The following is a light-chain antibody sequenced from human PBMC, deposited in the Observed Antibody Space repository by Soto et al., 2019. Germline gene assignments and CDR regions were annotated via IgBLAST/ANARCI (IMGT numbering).Light chain of an antibody. V-gene: IGLV2-14*01. CDR2: EVS. Sequence: QSVLTQPASVSGSPGQSITISCTGTSSDVGGYNYVSWYQQHPGKAPKFMIYEVSNRPSGVSNRFSGSNSGNTASLTISGLQAEDLADYYCSSYTSSSTLVVFCGGTKLSVL. J-gene: IGLJ2*01. CDR3: SSYTSSSTLVV. CDR1: SSDVGGYNY.